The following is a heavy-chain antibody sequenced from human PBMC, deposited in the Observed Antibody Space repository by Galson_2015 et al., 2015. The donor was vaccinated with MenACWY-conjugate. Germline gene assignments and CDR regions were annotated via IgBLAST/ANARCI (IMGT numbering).Heavy chain of an antibody. J-gene: IGHJ5*02. V-gene: IGHV3-21*01. CDR1: GFTFSSFS. D-gene: IGHD6-13*01. CDR3: ARTAGSVPP. CDR2: ISATSATI. Sequence: SLRLSCAASGFTFSSFSMNWVRQAPGKGLEWVSSISATSATIYYADSVKGRITISRDNAKNSLYLQMNSLRAEDTAVYYCARTAGSVPPWGLGTLVTVSS.